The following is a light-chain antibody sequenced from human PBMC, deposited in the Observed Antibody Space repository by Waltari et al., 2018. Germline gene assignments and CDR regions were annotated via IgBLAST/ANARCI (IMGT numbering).Light chain of an antibody. CDR1: QIIRSN. CDR3: QQYYSPPPYT. CDR2: GAS. V-gene: IGKV3-15*01. Sequence: EIVMTQSPATLSVSPGERATLSCRASQIIRSNLAWYQQKPGHAPRLLIHGASTRTTGIPARFGGSGSGTDFTLTISSLQAEDVAVYYCQQYYSPPPYTFGQGTKLEIK. J-gene: IGKJ2*01.